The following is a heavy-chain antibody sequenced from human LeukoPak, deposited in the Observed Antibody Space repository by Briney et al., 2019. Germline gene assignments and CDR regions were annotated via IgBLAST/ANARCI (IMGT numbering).Heavy chain of an antibody. CDR1: GYTFTSYY. V-gene: IGHV1-46*01. CDR2: INPSGGST. CDR3: ARTSIAAAGLWANY. J-gene: IGHJ4*02. Sequence: GASVKVSCKASGYTFTSYYMHWLRQAPGQGLEWMGIINPSGGSTSYAQKFQGRVTMTRDTSISTAYMELSRLRSDDTAVYYCARTSIAAAGLWANYWGQGTLVTVSS. D-gene: IGHD6-13*01.